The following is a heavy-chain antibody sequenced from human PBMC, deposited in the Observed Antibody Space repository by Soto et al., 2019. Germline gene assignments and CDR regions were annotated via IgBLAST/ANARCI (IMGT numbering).Heavy chain of an antibody. J-gene: IGHJ5*02. V-gene: IGHV4-4*07. CDR2: IVASGRI. D-gene: IGHD3-3*01. CDR1: GGSIRSYQ. Sequence: SETLSLTCTVSGGSIRSYQWSWIRQTGGKGLEWIGRIVASGRINYNPSPKSRVIISVDTSKKQFSLKVMAVTAAHTAVYICGRDLNYDFWSERDKYFDPWGQGTLVTVSS. CDR3: GRDLNYDFWSERDKYFDP.